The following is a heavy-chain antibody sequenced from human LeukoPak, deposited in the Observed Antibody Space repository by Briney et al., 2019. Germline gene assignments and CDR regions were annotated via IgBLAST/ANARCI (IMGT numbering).Heavy chain of an antibody. J-gene: IGHJ3*02. CDR3: AKGGWFGQSPSDVFHN. V-gene: IGHV1-24*01. Sequence: GASVKVSCKVSGYTLIESSMQWVRQAPGKGLEWMGGFDPEEGETINAQNFQGRVTMTEDTSTDTAYMELRSLRSEDTAVYYCAKGGWFGQSPSDVFHNWGQGTMVTVSS. CDR1: GYTLIESS. CDR2: FDPEEGET. D-gene: IGHD3-10*01.